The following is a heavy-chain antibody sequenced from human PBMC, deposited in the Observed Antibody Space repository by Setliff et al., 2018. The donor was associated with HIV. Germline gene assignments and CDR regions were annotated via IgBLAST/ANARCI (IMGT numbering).Heavy chain of an antibody. J-gene: IGHJ4*02. D-gene: IGHD1-20*01. CDR2: IYHSGST. CDR1: GGSFSGYY. CDR3: ARLNNGAHYFHFDY. V-gene: IGHV4-34*01. Sequence: SETLSLTCAVYGGSFSGYYWSWIRQPPGKGLEWMGEIYHSGSTYYNPSLKSRVTISVDTSKNHFSLKLSSVTAADTAVYYCARLNNGAHYFHFDYWGQGTLVTVSS.